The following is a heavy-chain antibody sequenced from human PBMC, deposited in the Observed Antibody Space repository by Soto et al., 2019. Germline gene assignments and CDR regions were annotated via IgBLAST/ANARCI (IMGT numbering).Heavy chain of an antibody. V-gene: IGHV3-64*01. D-gene: IGHD6-19*01. Sequence: EVPLVESGGGLVQPGGSLRLSCAASGFTFSSYAMHWVRQAPGKGLEYVSAISSNGGSTYYANSVKGRFTISRDNSKNTRYLQMGSLRAEDMAVYYCARQWLDSYYFDYWGQGTLVTVSS. CDR1: GFTFSSYA. J-gene: IGHJ4*02. CDR2: ISSNGGST. CDR3: ARQWLDSYYFDY.